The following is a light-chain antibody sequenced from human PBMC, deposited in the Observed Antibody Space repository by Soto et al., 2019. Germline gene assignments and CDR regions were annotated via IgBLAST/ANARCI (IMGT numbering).Light chain of an antibody. V-gene: IGKV1-6*01. CDR1: QSINKW. J-gene: IGKJ4*01. CDR3: IQDYNYPLT. Sequence: IQMTQSPSTLSASVGDTVTITCRASQSINKWLAWYQQKPGKAPNLLISTASTLQSGVPSRFSGSGSGTDFTLTISSLQPEDFATYYCIQDYNYPLTFGGGTKVDIK. CDR2: TAS.